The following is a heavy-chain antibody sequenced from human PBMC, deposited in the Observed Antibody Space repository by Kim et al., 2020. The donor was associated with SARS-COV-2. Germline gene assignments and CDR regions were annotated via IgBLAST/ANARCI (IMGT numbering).Heavy chain of an antibody. CDR3: AAGAPGH. CDR1: GGSFSGFQ. Sequence: SETLSLTCAVYGGSFSGFQWTWIRQTPGKGLEWIGEINHSGNSNYNPSLKSRISMSVDTSKNQFSLKLSSVTAADTAMYYCAAGAPGHWGQGTLVTVSS. J-gene: IGHJ1*01. V-gene: IGHV4-34*01. CDR2: INHSGNS.